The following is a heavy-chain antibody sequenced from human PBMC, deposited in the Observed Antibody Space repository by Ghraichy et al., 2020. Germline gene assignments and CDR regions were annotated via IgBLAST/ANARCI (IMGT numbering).Heavy chain of an antibody. CDR3: ASPLFESSGYYAFDI. CDR1: GGRMNSSY. CDR2: VYYTGKI. Sequence: SETLSLTCAVSGGRMNSSYCSLIRQPPWKGLEWIGHVYYTGKINYNSSLKSRVIISVDTSKNQFSLKLSSVTAADTAVYYCASPLFESSGYYAFDIWGQGTMVTVSS. D-gene: IGHD3-22*01. J-gene: IGHJ3*02. V-gene: IGHV4-59*08.